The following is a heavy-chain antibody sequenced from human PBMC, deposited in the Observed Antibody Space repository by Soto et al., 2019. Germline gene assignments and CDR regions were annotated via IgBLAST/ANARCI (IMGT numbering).Heavy chain of an antibody. J-gene: IGHJ3*02. CDR2: IRWNSGSI. V-gene: IGHV3-9*01. D-gene: IGHD4-17*01. CDR1: GFTFDDYA. Sequence: EVQLVESGGGLVQPGRSLRLSCAASGFTFDDYAMHWVRQAPGKGLEWVSGIRWNSGSIGYADSVKGRFTISRDNAKNSLYLQMNSLRAEDTALYYCAKDPNYGGNSFAFDIWGQGTMVTVSS. CDR3: AKDPNYGGNSFAFDI.